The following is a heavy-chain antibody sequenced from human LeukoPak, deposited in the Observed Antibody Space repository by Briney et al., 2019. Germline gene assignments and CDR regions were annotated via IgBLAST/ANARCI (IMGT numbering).Heavy chain of an antibody. V-gene: IGHV4-38-2*01. CDR2: IYHSGST. CDR1: GYSISSGYY. J-gene: IGHJ4*02. CDR3: ARSAEAELDY. Sequence: SETLSLTCAVSGYSISSGYYWGWIRQPPGKGLEWIGSIYHSGSTYYNPSLKSRVTISVDTSKNQFSLKLSSVTAADPAVYYCARSAEAELDYWGQGTLVNVSS.